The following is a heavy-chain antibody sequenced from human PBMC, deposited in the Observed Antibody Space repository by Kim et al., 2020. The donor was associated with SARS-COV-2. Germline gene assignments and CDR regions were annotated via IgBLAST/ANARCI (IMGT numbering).Heavy chain of an antibody. V-gene: IGHV4-4*01. D-gene: IGHD3-16*01. J-gene: IGHJ4*02. CDR3: ARETERQGGTIDY. Sequence: NPSLKSRVTISVDKSKNQSSLDLSSVPAADTATYFCARETERQGGTIDYWGQGTLVTVSS.